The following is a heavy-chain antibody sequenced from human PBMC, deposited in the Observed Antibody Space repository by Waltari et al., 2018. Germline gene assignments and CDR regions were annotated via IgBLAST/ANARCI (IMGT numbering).Heavy chain of an antibody. CDR2: IYSGCST. CDR3: AKDLLTEDAFDI. V-gene: IGHV3-23*03. Sequence: EVQLLESGGGLVQPGGSLRLSCAASGCTFSSYAMSWVHKAPGKGLELVSVIYSGCSTYYADSVKGRFTISRDNSKNTLYLQMNSMIAEDTAVYYCAKDLLTEDAFDICGQGTMVTVSS. J-gene: IGHJ3*02. D-gene: IGHD3-9*01. CDR1: GCTFSSYA.